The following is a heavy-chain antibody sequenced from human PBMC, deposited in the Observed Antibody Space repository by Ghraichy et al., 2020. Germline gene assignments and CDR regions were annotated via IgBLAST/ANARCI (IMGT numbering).Heavy chain of an antibody. Sequence: SQTLSLTCAISGDSVSSNSAAWNWIRQSPSRGLEWLGRTYYRSKWYNDYAVSVKSRITITPAPSKNQFSLQLNSVTPEDTALYYCARHGSSGSYFFDYWGQGTLVTVSS. CDR3: ARHGSSGSYFFDY. D-gene: IGHD1-26*01. CDR2: TYYRSKWYN. V-gene: IGHV6-1*01. CDR1: GDSVSSNSAA. J-gene: IGHJ4*02.